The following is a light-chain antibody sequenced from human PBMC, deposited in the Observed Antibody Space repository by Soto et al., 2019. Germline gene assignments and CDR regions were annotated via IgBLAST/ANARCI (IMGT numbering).Light chain of an antibody. V-gene: IGLV1-51*01. CDR1: NSNIGNNY. Sequence: QSVLTQPPSVSAAPGQRVTISCSGTNSNIGNNYVSWYQQLPGTAPKLLIYDNYKRPSGIPDRFSGSKSGTSATLGITGLQTGDEADYYCGTWDDSLSAGQVFGTGTKLTVL. CDR3: GTWDDSLSAGQV. CDR2: DNY. J-gene: IGLJ1*01.